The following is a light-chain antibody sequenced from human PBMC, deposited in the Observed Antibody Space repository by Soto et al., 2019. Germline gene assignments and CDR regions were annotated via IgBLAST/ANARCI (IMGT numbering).Light chain of an antibody. CDR3: QQRSHWPRT. CDR1: QSINNY. Sequence: VLTQSPATLSLSPGERATLSCTASQSINNYLAWYQQKPGQAPRLLIYDASNRATGIPARFIASGSGTDFTLTISSLEPEDIAIYYCQQRSHWPRTFGQGTKVEI. CDR2: DAS. J-gene: IGKJ1*01. V-gene: IGKV3-11*01.